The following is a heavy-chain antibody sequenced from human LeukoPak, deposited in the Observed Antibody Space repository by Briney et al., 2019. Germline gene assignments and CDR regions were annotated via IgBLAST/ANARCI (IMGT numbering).Heavy chain of an antibody. CDR3: ARPMIGHYSSLDY. CDR2: IYPGDSDT. J-gene: IGHJ4*02. Sequence: GESLQCHCKGSGYGLTSHWKGWVRQMPGKGLEWMGIIYPGDSDTRYSPSFQGQVTITVDKSINTAYLQWSSLKASDTAIYYCARPMIGHYSSLDYWGQGTLVTVSS. D-gene: IGHD2-15*01. V-gene: IGHV5-51*01. CDR1: GYGLTSHW.